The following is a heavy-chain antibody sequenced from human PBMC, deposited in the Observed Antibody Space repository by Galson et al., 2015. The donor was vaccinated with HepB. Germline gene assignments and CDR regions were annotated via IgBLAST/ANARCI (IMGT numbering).Heavy chain of an antibody. Sequence: SLRLSCAASGFTFSRFGMHWVRQAPGKGLEWVAVISYDGSNKYYADSVKGRFTISRDNSENTLYLQMDILTAEDTAVYYCAQALNSNDWGVFGNWGQGTLVTVSS. J-gene: IGHJ4*02. CDR2: ISYDGSNK. CDR1: GFTFSRFG. CDR3: AQALNSNDWGVFGN. D-gene: IGHD3-16*01. V-gene: IGHV3-30*12.